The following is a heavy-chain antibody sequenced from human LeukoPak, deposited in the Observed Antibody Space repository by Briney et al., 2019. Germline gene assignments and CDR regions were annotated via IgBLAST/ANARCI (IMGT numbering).Heavy chain of an antibody. CDR1: GYTFTNYD. V-gene: IGHV1-8*01. CDR3: TRSGFGGGVHFDY. D-gene: IGHD3-16*01. CDR2: MNPNSGDT. Sequence: GASVKVSCKACGYTFTNYDINWVRQAAGQGLEWMGWMNPNSGDTGYVEKFQGRVTMTRDTSMNTAYMELSSLRSEDTAVYYCTRSGFGGGVHFDYWGQGTPVTVSS. J-gene: IGHJ4*02.